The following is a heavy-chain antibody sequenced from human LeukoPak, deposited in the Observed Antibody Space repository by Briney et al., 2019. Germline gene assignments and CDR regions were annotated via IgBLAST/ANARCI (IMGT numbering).Heavy chain of an antibody. CDR3: ARDCHGRSAFLCH. Sequence: PGGSLSLSCAASGFTLCIIYMSWVRQAPGRGREGGSVIYSGGSTYYADSVKGRFTISRDNSENTLYLQMNSLRAEDTAVYYCARDCHGRSAFLCHWGQGTLVTVSS. V-gene: IGHV3-53*01. J-gene: IGHJ1*01. D-gene: IGHD2/OR15-2a*01. CDR1: GFTLCIIY. CDR2: IYSGGST.